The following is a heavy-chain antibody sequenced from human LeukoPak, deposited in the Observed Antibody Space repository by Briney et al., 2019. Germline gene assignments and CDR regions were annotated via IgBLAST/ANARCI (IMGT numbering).Heavy chain of an antibody. D-gene: IGHD5-12*01. V-gene: IGHV4-39*01. CDR1: GGSISSSSYY. Sequence: PSETLSLTCTVSGGSISSSSYYWGWIRQPPGKGLEWIGSIYYSGSTYYNPSLKSRVTISVDTSKNQFSLKLSSVTAADTAVYYCARHGVAYSGYDWRRWFDPWGQGTLVTVSS. J-gene: IGHJ5*02. CDR2: IYYSGST. CDR3: ARHGVAYSGYDWRRWFDP.